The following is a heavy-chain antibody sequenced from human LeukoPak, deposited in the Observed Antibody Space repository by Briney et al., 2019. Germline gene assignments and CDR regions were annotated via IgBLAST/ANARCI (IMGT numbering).Heavy chain of an antibody. J-gene: IGHJ6*02. D-gene: IGHD6-25*01. Sequence: PSETLSLTCNVSGGSISNYYWTWIRQPAGKGLEWIGRIYSRGTTTYNPSLKSRVAMSVDTSRNQFSLKLNSVTAADTAVYYCARVSPIAAAGSSYYYAIDVWGQGTTVTVSS. CDR3: ARVSPIAAAGSSYYYAIDV. CDR1: GGSISNYY. CDR2: IYSRGTT. V-gene: IGHV4-4*07.